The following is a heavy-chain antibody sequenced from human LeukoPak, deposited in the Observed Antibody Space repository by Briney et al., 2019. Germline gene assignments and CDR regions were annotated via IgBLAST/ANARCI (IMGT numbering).Heavy chain of an antibody. V-gene: IGHV1-69*13. J-gene: IGHJ4*02. D-gene: IGHD1-26*01. CDR3: ARGGEEVGLDGFDY. CDR2: IIPIFGTA. Sequence: ASVKVSCKASGGTFSSYAISWVRQAPGQGLEWMGGIIPIFGTANYAQKFQGRVTITADESTSTAYMELSSLRSEDTAVYYCARGGEEVGLDGFDYWGQGTLVTVSS. CDR1: GGTFSSYA.